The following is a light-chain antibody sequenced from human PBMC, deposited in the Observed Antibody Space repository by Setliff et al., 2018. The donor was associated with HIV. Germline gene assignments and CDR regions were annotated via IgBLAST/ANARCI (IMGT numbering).Light chain of an antibody. CDR2: DVS. CDR1: SSDVGGYNY. J-gene: IGLJ1*01. V-gene: IGLV2-11*01. Sequence: QSALAQPRSVSGSPGQSVTISCTGSSSDVGGYNYVSWYQQHPGKAPKLMIYDVSKRPSGVPDRFSGSKSGNTASLTISGLQADDEADYYCSSYAGSRTFDVFGTGTKVTVL. CDR3: SSYAGSRTFDV.